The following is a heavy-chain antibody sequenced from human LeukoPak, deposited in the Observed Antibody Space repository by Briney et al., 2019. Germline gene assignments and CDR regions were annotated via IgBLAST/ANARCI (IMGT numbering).Heavy chain of an antibody. CDR1: GFTFSSYS. CDR3: ARVLREYQLLRAFDI. D-gene: IGHD2-2*01. V-gene: IGHV3-48*01. J-gene: IGHJ3*02. CDR2: ISSSSSTI. Sequence: GGSLRLSCAASGFTFSSYSMNWVRQAPGKGLEWVSYISSSSSTIYYADSVKGRFTISRDNAKNSLYLQMNSLRAEDTAVYYCARVLREYQLLRAFDIWGQGTMVTVSS.